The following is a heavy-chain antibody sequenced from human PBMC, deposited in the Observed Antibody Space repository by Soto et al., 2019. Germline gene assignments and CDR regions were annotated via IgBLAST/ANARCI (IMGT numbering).Heavy chain of an antibody. CDR2: ISAYNGNT. D-gene: IGHD3-10*01. CDR3: ATDGVWFGELFRY. Sequence: ASVKVSCKASGYTFTSYGISWVRQAPGQGLEWMGWISAYNGNTNYAQKFQGRVTMTEDTSTDTAYMELSSLRSEDTAVYYCATDGVWFGELFRYWGQGTLVTVSS. V-gene: IGHV1-18*01. J-gene: IGHJ4*02. CDR1: GYTFTSYG.